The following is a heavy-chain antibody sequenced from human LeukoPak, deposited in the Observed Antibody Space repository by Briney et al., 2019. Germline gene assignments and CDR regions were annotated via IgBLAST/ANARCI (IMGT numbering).Heavy chain of an antibody. CDR1: GFTFSRFW. Sequence: GGSLRLSCAASGFTFSRFWMSWVRQAPGKGLEWVANIKQDGSEKYYVDSVKGRFTISRDNAKNSLYLQMDSLRAEDTAVFYCARDGTYTDYDPDFDIWGQGTLVTVSS. CDR2: IKQDGSEK. J-gene: IGHJ4*02. CDR3: ARDGTYTDYDPDFDI. V-gene: IGHV3-7*04. D-gene: IGHD5-12*01.